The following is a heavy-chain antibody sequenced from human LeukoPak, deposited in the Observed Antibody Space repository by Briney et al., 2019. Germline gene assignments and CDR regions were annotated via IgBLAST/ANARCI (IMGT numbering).Heavy chain of an antibody. CDR2: ISGNGDTT. Sequence: GGSLRLSCAASGFTFSTYSMSWVRQAPGKGLEWVSGISGNGDTTYYADSVKGRFSISRDNSKNTLYLQMNSLRADDTAVYYCAKRFWDVKGLGPFDLWGQGTLVTVSS. J-gene: IGHJ3*01. CDR3: AKRFWDVKGLGPFDL. V-gene: IGHV3-23*01. CDR1: GFTFSTYS. D-gene: IGHD3-16*01.